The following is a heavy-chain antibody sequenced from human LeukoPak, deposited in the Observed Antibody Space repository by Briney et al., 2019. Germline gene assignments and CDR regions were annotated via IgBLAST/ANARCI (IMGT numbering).Heavy chain of an antibody. Sequence: KSSETLSLTCIVSGDSIRSYYWNWTRQAPGKALEWIGHIHNNGDSAYNFSLKSRVTISMDTSKNQFSLKLSSVTAADTAVYYCGRWGYFDSGNYFVVDYWGQGTVVTVSS. CDR1: GDSIRSYY. CDR2: IHNNGDS. CDR3: GRWGYFDSGNYFVVDY. J-gene: IGHJ4*02. V-gene: IGHV4-59*01. D-gene: IGHD3-22*01.